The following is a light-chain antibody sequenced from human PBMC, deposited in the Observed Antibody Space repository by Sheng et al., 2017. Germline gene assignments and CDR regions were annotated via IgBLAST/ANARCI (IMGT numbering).Light chain of an antibody. J-gene: IGLJ2*01. Sequence: SYELTQPPSVSVSPGQTASITCSGDKLGDKYASWYQQKPGQSPVLVIYQDSKRPSGIPERFSGSNSGNTATLTISGTQAMDESDYFCQAWDRGIVVFGGGTKLAVL. V-gene: IGLV3-1*01. CDR3: QAWDRGIVV. CDR2: QDS. CDR1: KLGDKY.